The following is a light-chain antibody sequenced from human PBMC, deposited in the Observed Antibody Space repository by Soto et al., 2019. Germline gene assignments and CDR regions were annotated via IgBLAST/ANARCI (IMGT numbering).Light chain of an antibody. Sequence: QSVLTQPASVSGSPGQSITISCTGTSSDVGSYNLVSWHQQHPGKAPKLMIYEGSKRPSGVSHRFSGSKSGNTASLTISGLQAEDVADYYCCSYAVGSTLVFGGGTKLTVL. V-gene: IGLV2-23*01. CDR2: EGS. J-gene: IGLJ2*01. CDR3: CSYAVGSTLV. CDR1: SSDVGSYNL.